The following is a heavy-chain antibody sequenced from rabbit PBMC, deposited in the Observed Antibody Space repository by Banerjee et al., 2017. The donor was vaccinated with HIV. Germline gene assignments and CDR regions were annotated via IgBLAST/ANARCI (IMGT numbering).Heavy chain of an antibody. CDR3: VRDGDDYGDYRLFNL. J-gene: IGHJ4*01. V-gene: IGHV1S7*01. D-gene: IGHD2-1*01. Sequence: QLKESGGGLVQPGGSLKLSCKASGFDFSSYYMSWVRQAPGKGLEWIGYIDPVFGSTYYASWVNGRFTISSHNAQNTLYLQLNSLTAADTATYFCVRDGDDYGDYRLFNLWGPGTLVTV. CDR1: GFDFSSYY. CDR2: IDPVFGST.